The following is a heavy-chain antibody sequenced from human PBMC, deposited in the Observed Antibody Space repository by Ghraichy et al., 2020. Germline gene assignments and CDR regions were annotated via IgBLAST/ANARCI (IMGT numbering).Heavy chain of an antibody. CDR2: IIPIFGTA. CDR1: GGTFSSYA. CDR3: ARDRLNPYDFWSGSDIGRLYRDYYYGMDV. Sequence: SVKVSCKASGGTFSSYAISWVRQAPGQGLEWMGGIIPIFGTANYAQKFQGRVTITADESTSTAYMELSSLRSADKAVYYCARDRLNPYDFWSGSDIGRLYRDYYYGMDVWGQGTTVTVSS. J-gene: IGHJ6*02. V-gene: IGHV1-69*13. D-gene: IGHD3-3*01.